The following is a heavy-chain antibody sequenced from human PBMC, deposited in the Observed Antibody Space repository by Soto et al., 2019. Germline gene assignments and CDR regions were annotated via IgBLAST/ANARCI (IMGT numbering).Heavy chain of an antibody. V-gene: IGHV3-23*01. Sequence: GGSLRLSCAASGFTFSDYAMSWVRQAPGKGLEWVSGISHSGGSANYADSVKGRFTISRDNSKNTLYLQMNSLRAEDTAVYYCARDGSRYYDFWSCYYIWGQGTLVTVSS. CDR1: GFTFSDYA. D-gene: IGHD3-3*01. J-gene: IGHJ4*02. CDR3: ARDGSRYYDFWSCYYI. CDR2: ISHSGGSA.